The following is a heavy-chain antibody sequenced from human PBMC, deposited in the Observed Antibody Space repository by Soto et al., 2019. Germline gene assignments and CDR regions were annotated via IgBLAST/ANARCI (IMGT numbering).Heavy chain of an antibody. CDR2: VGYDGRDK. CDR3: AKAGEFGDNAGYIDS. CDR1: GFTFSNYG. J-gene: IGHJ4*02. V-gene: IGHV3-33*06. Sequence: QVQVVESGGDVVQPGRSLRLSCAASGFTFSNYGIHGVRQAPGKGLEWVVFVGYDGRDKFYADSVKGRFIISRDNSRNTVSLQMNSVRVEDTAVYYCAKAGEFGDNAGYIDSWGQGTLVTVSS. D-gene: IGHD3-16*01.